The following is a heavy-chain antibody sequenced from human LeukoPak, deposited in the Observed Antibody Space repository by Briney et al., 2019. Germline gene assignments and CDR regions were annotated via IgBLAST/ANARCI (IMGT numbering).Heavy chain of an antibody. V-gene: IGHV4-30-2*01. CDR1: GYAIISGGFS. CDR2: IYDRGPA. Sequence: PSETLSLTCTVPGYAIISGGFSWNWIRQPPGKGLEWIGCIYDRGPAHYNPSLKSRFTISVDRPKNQFFLNVTSLTAADTAVYYCARSRQASGLFSSWGQGTLVVVSP. D-gene: IGHD3-10*01. CDR3: ARSRQASGLFSS. J-gene: IGHJ5*02.